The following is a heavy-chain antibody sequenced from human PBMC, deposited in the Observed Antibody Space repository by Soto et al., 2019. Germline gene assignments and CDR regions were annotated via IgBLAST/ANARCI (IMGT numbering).Heavy chain of an antibody. D-gene: IGHD3-3*01. J-gene: IGHJ3*02. CDR3: ARGLIFGVPIQGTFDI. CDR2: INPNSGGT. CDR1: GYTFTGYY. V-gene: IGHV1-2*02. Sequence: ASVKVSCKASGYTFTGYYMHWVRQAPGQGLEWMGWINPNSGGTNYAQKFQGRVTMTRYTSISTAYMELSRLRSDDTAVYYCARGLIFGVPIQGTFDIWGQGTMVTVSS.